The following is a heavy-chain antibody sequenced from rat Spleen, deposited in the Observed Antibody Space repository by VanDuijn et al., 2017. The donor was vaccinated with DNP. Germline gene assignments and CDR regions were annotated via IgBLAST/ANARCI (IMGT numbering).Heavy chain of an antibody. Sequence: QVQLKESGPGLVQPSQTLSLTCTVSGFSLTNYHVNWVRQPPGKGLEWMGRIQSGGNTDYNSALKSRLSISRDTSKSQVFLKVNSLQTEDTAIYFCSKDSYGYNFDYWGQGVMVTVSS. CDR2: IQSGGNT. V-gene: IGHV2-27*01. J-gene: IGHJ2*01. CDR1: GFSLTNYH. CDR3: SKDSYGYNFDY. D-gene: IGHD1-6*01.